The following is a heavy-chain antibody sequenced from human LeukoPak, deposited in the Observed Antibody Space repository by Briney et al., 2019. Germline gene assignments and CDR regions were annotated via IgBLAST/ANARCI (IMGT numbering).Heavy chain of an antibody. V-gene: IGHV3-23*01. D-gene: IGHD2-2*01. CDR3: AKTSYIVVVPAAISYMDV. CDR2: ISGSGGST. J-gene: IGHJ6*03. CDR1: GFTFSSYA. Sequence: PGGSLRLSCAASGFTFSSYAMSWVRQAPGKGLEWVSAISGSGGSTYYADSVKGRFTISRDNSKNTLYLQMNSLRAEDTAVYYCAKTSYIVVVPAAISYMDVWGNGTTVTVSS.